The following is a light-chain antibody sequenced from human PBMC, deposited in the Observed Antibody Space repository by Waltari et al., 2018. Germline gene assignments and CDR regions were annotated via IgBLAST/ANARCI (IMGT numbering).Light chain of an antibody. V-gene: IGLV4-69*01. J-gene: IGLJ2*01. CDR2: VNSDGSH. CDR3: QTWGTGIHVV. Sequence: QLVLTQSPSASASLGASVKLTCTLSSRHSSTVIAWLQQQPEKGPRYLMKVNSDGSHSKGDEIPDRFSGSTSGAERYLTISSVQSEDEADYYCQTWGTGIHVVFGGGTKLTVL. CDR1: SRHSSTV.